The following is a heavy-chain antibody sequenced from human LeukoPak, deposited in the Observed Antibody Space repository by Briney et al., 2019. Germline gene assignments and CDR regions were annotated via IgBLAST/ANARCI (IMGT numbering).Heavy chain of an antibody. V-gene: IGHV4-38-2*02. D-gene: IGHD1-1*01. J-gene: IGHJ4*02. CDR1: GYSISSGYY. CDR3: ASQVERDPDY. CDR2: IYHSGST. Sequence: SETLSLTCTVSGYSISSGYYWGWIRQPPGKGLEWIGNIYHSGSTYYNPSLKSRLTISVDTSKNQFSLKLSSVTAAGTAVYYCASQVERDPDYWGQGTLVTVSS.